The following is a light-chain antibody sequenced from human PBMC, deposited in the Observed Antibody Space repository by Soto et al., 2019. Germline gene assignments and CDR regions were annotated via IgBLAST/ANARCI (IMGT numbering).Light chain of an antibody. CDR2: YDD. J-gene: IGLJ1*01. V-gene: IGLV1-36*01. CDR3: AAWDDILNGYV. CDR1: RSNIGNNA. Sequence: QSVVTQPPSVSEAPRQRVTISCSGSRSNIGNNAVNWYQQFPGKSPKLLIDYDDLVASGVSDRFSGSKSGTSASLAINGLQSEDEAEYYCAAWDDILNGYVFGTGTKLTVL.